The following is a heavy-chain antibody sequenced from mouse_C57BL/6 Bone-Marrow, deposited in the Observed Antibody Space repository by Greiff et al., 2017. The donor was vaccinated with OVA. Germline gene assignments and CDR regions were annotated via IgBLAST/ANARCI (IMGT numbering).Heavy chain of an antibody. CDR1: GFTFSSYG. Sequence: EVQRVESGGDLVKPGGSLKLSCAASGFTFSSYGMSWVRQTPDKRLEWVATISSGGSYTYYPDSVKGRFTISRDNAKNTLYLQMSSLKSEDTAMYYCARDTTVVAPFAYWGQGTLVTVSA. CDR2: ISSGGSYT. J-gene: IGHJ3*01. CDR3: ARDTTVVAPFAY. V-gene: IGHV5-6*01. D-gene: IGHD1-1*01.